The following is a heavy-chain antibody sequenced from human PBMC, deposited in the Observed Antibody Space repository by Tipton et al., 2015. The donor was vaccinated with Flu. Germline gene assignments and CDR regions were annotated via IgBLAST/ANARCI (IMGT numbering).Heavy chain of an antibody. CDR1: GFTFSSYA. J-gene: IGHJ4*02. V-gene: IGHV3-33*01. Sequence: SGFTFSSYAMHWVRQAPGKGLEWVAGIWYDGSNKYYADSVKGRFTISRDNSKNTLYLQMNSLRAEDTAVYYCARGSGYTNTYFDSWGRGTLVTVSS. CDR3: ARGSGYTNTYFDS. CDR2: IWYDGSNK. D-gene: IGHD5-12*01.